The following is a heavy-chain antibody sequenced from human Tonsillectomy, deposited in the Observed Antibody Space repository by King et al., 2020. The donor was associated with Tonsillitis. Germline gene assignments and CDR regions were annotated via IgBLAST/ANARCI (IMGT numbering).Heavy chain of an antibody. Sequence: QLQESGPGLVKPSETLSLTCTVSGGSISSNSYYWGWIRQPPGKGLEWIGNIYYSGSTYYNPSLKSRVSISVDTSKKQFNLRLRSVTAADTAVSYCSRLSLSKSRGQTGSAFYYYGMDVWGQGTTVTVS. CDR1: GGSISSNSYY. J-gene: IGHJ6*02. CDR2: IYYSGST. CDR3: SRLSLSKSRGQTGSAFYYYGMDV. D-gene: IGHD2-15*01. V-gene: IGHV4-39*01.